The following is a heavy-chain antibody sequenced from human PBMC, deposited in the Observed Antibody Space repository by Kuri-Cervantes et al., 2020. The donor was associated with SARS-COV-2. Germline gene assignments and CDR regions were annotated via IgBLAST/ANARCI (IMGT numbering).Heavy chain of an antibody. CDR2: ISHDGKNK. CDR3: AKDRVGVQDF. V-gene: IGHV3-30*04. J-gene: IGHJ4*02. D-gene: IGHD2-21*01. CDR1: GFSFNSFA. Sequence: GESLKISCAASGFSFNSFAMHWVRQAPGKGLEWVAVISHDGKNKKCIASGKGRFTIPRDNSQNTLYLHMKSLRSEDTAMYYCAKDRVGVQDFWGQGTLVTVSS.